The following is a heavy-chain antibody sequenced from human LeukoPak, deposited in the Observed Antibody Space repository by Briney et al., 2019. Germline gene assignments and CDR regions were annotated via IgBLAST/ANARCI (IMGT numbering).Heavy chain of an antibody. J-gene: IGHJ4*02. D-gene: IGHD1-14*01. CDR2: IYYSGST. CDR1: GGSISSYY. Sequence: SETLSLTCTVSGGSISSYYWSWIRQPPGKGLEWIGYIYYSGSTNYNPSLKSRVTISVDTSKNQFSLKLSSVTAADTAVYYCAREAGNHHFDYWGQGTLVTVSS. CDR3: AREAGNHHFDY. V-gene: IGHV4-59*01.